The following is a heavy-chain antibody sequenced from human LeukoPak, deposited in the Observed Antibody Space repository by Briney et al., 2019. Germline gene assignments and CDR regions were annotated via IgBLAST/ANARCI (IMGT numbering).Heavy chain of an antibody. D-gene: IGHD3-10*01. J-gene: IGHJ5*02. CDR3: ARGGRGRNWFDP. V-gene: IGHV4-61*08. CDR1: GDSVASGGYY. Sequence: PSETLSLTCTVSGDSVASGGYYWNWIRQPPGKGLEWIGYIYYSVSTNYNPSLKSRVTISVDTSENQLSLKLTSVTAADTAIYYCARGGRGRNWFDPWGQGTLVTVSS. CDR2: IYYSVST.